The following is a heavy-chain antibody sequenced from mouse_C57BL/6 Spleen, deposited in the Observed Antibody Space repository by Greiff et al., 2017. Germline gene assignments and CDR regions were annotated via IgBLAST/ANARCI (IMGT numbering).Heavy chain of an antibody. Sequence: EVKLEVSGPELVKPGASVKMSCKASGYTFTDYNMHWVKQSHGMGLEWIGYINPNNGGTSYNQKFKGKATLTVNKSSSTTYMELRSLTSEDSAVYYCARSAQATGGFAYGGQGTLVTVSA. J-gene: IGHJ3*01. V-gene: IGHV1-22*01. CDR2: INPNNGGT. CDR1: GYTFTDYN. D-gene: IGHD3-2*02. CDR3: ARSAQATGGFAY.